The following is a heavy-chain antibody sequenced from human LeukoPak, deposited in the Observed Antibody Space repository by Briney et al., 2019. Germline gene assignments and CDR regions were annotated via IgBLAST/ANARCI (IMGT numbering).Heavy chain of an antibody. J-gene: IGHJ4*02. CDR1: GYTLTELS. D-gene: IGHD3-22*01. Sequence: ASVKVSCKVSGYTLTELSMHWVRQAPGKGLEWMGGFDPEDGETIYAQKFQGRVTMTRDTSISTAYMELSRLRSDDTAVYYCARVGGDYYDSSGYAGTIPYWGQGTLVTVSS. CDR2: FDPEDGET. V-gene: IGHV1-24*01. CDR3: ARVGGDYYDSSGYAGTIPY.